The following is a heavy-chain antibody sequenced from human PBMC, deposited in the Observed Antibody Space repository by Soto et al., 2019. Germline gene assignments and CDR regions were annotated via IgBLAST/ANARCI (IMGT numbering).Heavy chain of an antibody. Sequence: SETLSLTCAVYGGSFSGYYWSWIRQPPGKGLEWIGEINHSGSTNYNPSLKSRVTISVDTSKNQFSLKLSSVTAADTAVYYCARGRPVISYLNLHFDYWGQGTLVTVSS. J-gene: IGHJ4*02. V-gene: IGHV4-34*01. CDR2: INHSGST. CDR1: GGSFSGYY. D-gene: IGHD3-16*02. CDR3: ARGRPVISYLNLHFDY.